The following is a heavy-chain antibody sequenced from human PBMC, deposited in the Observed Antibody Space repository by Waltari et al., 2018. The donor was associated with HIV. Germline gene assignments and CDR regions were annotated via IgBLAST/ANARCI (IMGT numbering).Heavy chain of an antibody. V-gene: IGHV1-8*01. D-gene: IGHD1-26*01. CDR2: MTPSRCNT. CDR1: GSSFTSYD. Sequence: QVQLVQSGAEVKKPGASVKVSCKASGSSFTSYDITWVRQATGQGLEWMGWMTPSRCNTGSAQKFQGRGTMSRNTSVSTVYMELSTLTSDDTAIYFCARGGSTHTHFAYWGQGTLVTVSS. J-gene: IGHJ4*02. CDR3: ARGGSTHTHFAY.